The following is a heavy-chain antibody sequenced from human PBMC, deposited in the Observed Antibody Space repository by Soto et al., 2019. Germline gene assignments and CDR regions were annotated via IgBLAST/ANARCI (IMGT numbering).Heavy chain of an antibody. Sequence: GESLKISCKGSGYSFTSYWIGWVRQMPGKGLEWMGIIYPGDSDTRYSPSFQGQVTISADKSISTAYLQWSSLKASDTAMYYCARTSAAGKYYYGMDLRGQGTTVTVSS. J-gene: IGHJ6*02. D-gene: IGHD6-13*01. V-gene: IGHV5-51*01. CDR3: ARTSAAGKYYYGMDL. CDR1: GYSFTSYW. CDR2: IYPGDSDT.